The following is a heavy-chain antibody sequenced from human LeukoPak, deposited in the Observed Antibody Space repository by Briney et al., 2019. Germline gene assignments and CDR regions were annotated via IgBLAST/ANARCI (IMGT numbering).Heavy chain of an antibody. CDR2: ISSSGSYI. D-gene: IGHD3-10*01. CDR1: GFTLSNYA. V-gene: IGHV3-21*01. CDR3: ARVKGGTTMVRGVIISLSYYMDV. J-gene: IGHJ6*03. Sequence: GGSLRLSCAASGFTLSNYAMSWVRQAPGKGLEWVSSISSSGSYIYYADSVKGRFTISRDNAKNSLYLQMNSLRAEDTAVYYCARVKGGTTMVRGVIISLSYYMDVWGKGTTVTVSS.